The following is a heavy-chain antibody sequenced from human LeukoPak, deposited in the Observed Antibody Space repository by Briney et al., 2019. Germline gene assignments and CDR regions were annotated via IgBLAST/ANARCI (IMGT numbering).Heavy chain of an antibody. CDR2: INPDGSTT. CDR1: GFTFSSSW. V-gene: IGHV3-74*01. D-gene: IGHD3-22*01. Sequence: GGSLRLSCAASGFTFSSSWMHWVRQAPGKGLVWVSRINPDGSTTSHADSVKGRFTISRDNAKNSLYLQMNNLRAEDTAVYYCARSNYDTSGYVYWGQGTLVTVSS. J-gene: IGHJ4*02. CDR3: ARSNYDTSGYVY.